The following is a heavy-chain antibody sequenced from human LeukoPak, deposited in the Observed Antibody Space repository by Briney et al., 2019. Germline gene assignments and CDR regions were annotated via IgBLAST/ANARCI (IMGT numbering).Heavy chain of an antibody. CDR3: ARGIAEGNYYYYYMDV. CDR1: GGTFSTYA. Sequence: SVKVSCKASGGTFSTYAINWVRQAPGQGLEWMGGIIPIFGTANYAQKFQGRVTITADESTSTAYMELSSLRSEDTAVYYCARGIAEGNYYYYYMDVWGKGTTVTVSS. CDR2: IIPIFGTA. D-gene: IGHD6-13*01. J-gene: IGHJ6*03. V-gene: IGHV1-69*13.